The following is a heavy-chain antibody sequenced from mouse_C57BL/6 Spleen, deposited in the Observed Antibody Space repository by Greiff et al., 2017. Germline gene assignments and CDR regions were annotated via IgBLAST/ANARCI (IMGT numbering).Heavy chain of an antibody. J-gene: IGHJ3*01. Sequence: EVQLVESEGGLVQPGSSMKLSCTASGFTFSDYHMAWVRQVPEKGLEWVANINYDGSSTYYLDSLKSRFIISRDNAKNILYLQMSSLKSEDTATYYCARGSGAWFAYWGQGTLVTVSA. D-gene: IGHD1-3*01. CDR2: INYDGSST. CDR1: GFTFSDYH. V-gene: IGHV5-16*01. CDR3: ARGSGAWFAY.